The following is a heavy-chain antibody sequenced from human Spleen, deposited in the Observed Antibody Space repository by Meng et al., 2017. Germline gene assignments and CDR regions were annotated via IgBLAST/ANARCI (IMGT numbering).Heavy chain of an antibody. CDR2: ISGSGGST. CDR3: AKQTLKGAYCGGDCYSDY. Sequence: GESLKISCAASGFSFSSYAMTWVRQAPGKGLDWVSTISGSGGSTYYADSVKGRFTISRDNSKNRLYLQMNSLRAEDTAVYYCAKQTLKGAYCGGDCYSDYWGQGTLVTVSS. CDR1: GFSFSSYA. D-gene: IGHD2-21*02. J-gene: IGHJ4*02. V-gene: IGHV3-23*01.